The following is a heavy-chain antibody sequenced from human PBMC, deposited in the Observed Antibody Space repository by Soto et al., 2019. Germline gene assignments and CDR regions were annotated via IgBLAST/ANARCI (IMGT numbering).Heavy chain of an antibody. Sequence: PSETLSLTCAVSGVSIHNSHSFWAWIRQPPGKGLEFIGSVYYSGGANYNPSLKSRVTISVDTSKNQLSLRVNSVTAADTAVYYCGRVVEGATRHTDFDSWGQGXLVTVSS. D-gene: IGHD2-15*01. CDR1: GVSIHNSHSF. CDR2: VYYSGGA. V-gene: IGHV4-39*01. CDR3: GRVVEGATRHTDFDS. J-gene: IGHJ5*01.